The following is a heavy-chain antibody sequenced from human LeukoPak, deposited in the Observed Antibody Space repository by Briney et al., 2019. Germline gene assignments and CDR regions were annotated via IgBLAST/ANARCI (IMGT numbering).Heavy chain of an antibody. Sequence: GGSLRLSCAASGFTFSSYSMNWVRQAPGKGLEWVSSISSSSSYIYYADSVKGRFTISRDNAKNSLYLQMNSLRAEDTAVYYCARLPDYYGSESYFHDYWGQGTLVTVSS. J-gene: IGHJ4*02. CDR1: GFTFSSYS. CDR2: ISSSSSYI. D-gene: IGHD3-10*01. V-gene: IGHV3-21*01. CDR3: ARLPDYYGSESYFHDY.